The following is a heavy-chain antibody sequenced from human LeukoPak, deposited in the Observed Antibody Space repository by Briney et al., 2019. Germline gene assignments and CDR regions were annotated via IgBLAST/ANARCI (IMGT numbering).Heavy chain of an antibody. V-gene: IGHV3-64*04. J-gene: IGHJ4*02. CDR1: GFTFSSYA. Sequence: GGSLRLSCAASGFTFSSYAMHWVRQAPGKGLEYVSAISSNGGSTYYADSVKGRFTISRDNSKNTLYLQMNSLRAEDTAVYYCAKCESPITMIVVVTGGLFDYWGQGTLVTVSS. D-gene: IGHD3-22*01. CDR2: ISSNGGST. CDR3: AKCESPITMIVVVTGGLFDY.